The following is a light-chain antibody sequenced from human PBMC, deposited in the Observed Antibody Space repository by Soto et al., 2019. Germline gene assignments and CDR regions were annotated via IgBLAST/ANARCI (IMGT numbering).Light chain of an antibody. CDR3: QQYGSSPLT. CDR2: GAS. Sequence: ELVLTQSPGTLSLSPGERATLSCRASQSVSSSYLAWYQQKPGQAPSLLIYGASSRATGIPDRFSGSGSAADFTLTISRLEPADFAAYYWQQYGSSPLTFGGGTKVEIK. V-gene: IGKV3-20*01. CDR1: QSVSSSY. J-gene: IGKJ4*01.